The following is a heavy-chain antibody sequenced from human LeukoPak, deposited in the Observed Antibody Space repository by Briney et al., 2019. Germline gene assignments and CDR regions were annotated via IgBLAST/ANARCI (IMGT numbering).Heavy chain of an antibody. CDR1: GGSISSGSYY. CDR2: IYTSGST. D-gene: IGHD3-10*01. Sequence: PSETLSLTCTVSGGSISSGSYYWSWIRQPAGKGLEWIGRIYTSGSTNYNPSLKSRVTISVDTSKNQFSLKLSSVTAADTAMYYCARHHFGEYMDVWGKGTTVTVSS. CDR3: ARHHFGEYMDV. J-gene: IGHJ6*03. V-gene: IGHV4-61*02.